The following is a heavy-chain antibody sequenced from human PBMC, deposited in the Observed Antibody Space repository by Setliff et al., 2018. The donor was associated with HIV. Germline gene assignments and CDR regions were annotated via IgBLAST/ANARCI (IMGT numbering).Heavy chain of an antibody. J-gene: IGHJ4*02. Sequence: ASVKVSCKASGGTFSSYAISWVRQAPGQGLEWMGGIIPNSGDTNYAQNFQGRVTMTRDTSISTAYMELRRLRYDDTAVYYCARDRHFSGSFFWGQGTLVTVSS. CDR3: ARDRHFSGSFF. CDR1: GGTFSSYA. CDR2: IIPNSGDT. D-gene: IGHD1-26*01. V-gene: IGHV1-2*02.